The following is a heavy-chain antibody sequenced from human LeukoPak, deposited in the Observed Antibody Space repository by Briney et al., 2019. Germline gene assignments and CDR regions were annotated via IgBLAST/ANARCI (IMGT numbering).Heavy chain of an antibody. J-gene: IGHJ4*02. Sequence: GASVKVSFKASGYTFTAYYMYWVRQAPGQGLECMGRINPNSGGTNNAQKFQGRVTMTRDTSISTAYMELSRLRSDDTAVYYCATSSEGGYSYGSDIDYWGQGTLVTVSS. CDR3: ATSSEGGYSYGSDIDY. CDR2: INPNSGGT. V-gene: IGHV1-2*06. CDR1: GYTFTAYY. D-gene: IGHD5-18*01.